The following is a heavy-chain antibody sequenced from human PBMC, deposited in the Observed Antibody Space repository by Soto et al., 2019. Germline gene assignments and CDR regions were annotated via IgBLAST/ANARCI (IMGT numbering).Heavy chain of an antibody. V-gene: IGHV3-21*01. CDR2: ISTASTHI. Sequence: EVQLVESGGGLVKPGGSLRLSCAASGFDFSLFGMNWVRQAPGKGLEWVSSISTASTHIFYADSVKGRFTISRDNARNSLYLQMDSLRADDTATYFWARVGQIISIDYWGQGTLVTVSS. CDR3: ARVGQIISIDY. D-gene: IGHD3-3*01. CDR1: GFDFSLFG. J-gene: IGHJ4*02.